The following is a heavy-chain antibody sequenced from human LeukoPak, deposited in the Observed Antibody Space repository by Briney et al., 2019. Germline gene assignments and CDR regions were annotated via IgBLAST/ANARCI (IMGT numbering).Heavy chain of an antibody. CDR3: TTVAGPTFDY. J-gene: IGHJ4*02. D-gene: IGHD6-19*01. Sequence: GGSLRLSCEPSGFPFSTAWMSWVRQAPGKGLEWVGRIKSKTDGGTTDYAAPVKGRFTISRDDSKNTLYLQMNSLKTEDTAVYYCTTVAGPTFDYWGQGTLVTVSS. CDR2: IKSKTDGGTT. V-gene: IGHV3-15*01. CDR1: GFPFSTAW.